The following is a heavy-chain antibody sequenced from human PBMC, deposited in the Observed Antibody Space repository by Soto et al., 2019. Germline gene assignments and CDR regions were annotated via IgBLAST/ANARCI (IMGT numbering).Heavy chain of an antibody. V-gene: IGHV3-9*01. J-gene: IGHJ4*02. CDR1: GFTFDDYA. Sequence: PGGSLRLSCAASGFTFDDYAMHWVRQAPGKGLEWVSGISWNSGSIGYADSVKGRFTISRDNAKNSLYLQMNSLRAEDTALYYCAKDKVPAAIRGGSFDYWGQGTLVTVSS. CDR2: ISWNSGSI. CDR3: AKDKVPAAIRGGSFDY. D-gene: IGHD2-2*02.